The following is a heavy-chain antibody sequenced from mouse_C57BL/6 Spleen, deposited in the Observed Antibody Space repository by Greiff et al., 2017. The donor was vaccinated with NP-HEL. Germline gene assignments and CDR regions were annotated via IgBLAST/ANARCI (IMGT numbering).Heavy chain of an antibody. V-gene: IGHV1-22*01. Sequence: EVQLQQSGPELVKPGASVKMSCKASGYTFTDYNMHWVKQSHGKSLEWIGYINPNNGGTSYNQKFKGKATLTVNKSSSTAYMELRSLTSEDSAVYYWARSYYDYGDWYFDVWGTGTTVTVSA. CDR1: GYTFTDYN. D-gene: IGHD2-4*01. J-gene: IGHJ1*03. CDR2: INPNNGGT. CDR3: ARSYYDYGDWYFDV.